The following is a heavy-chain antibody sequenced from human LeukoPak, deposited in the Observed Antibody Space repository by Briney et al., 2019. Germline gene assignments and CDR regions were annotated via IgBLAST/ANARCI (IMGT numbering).Heavy chain of an antibody. V-gene: IGHV3-64*01. J-gene: IGHJ6*02. Sequence: GGSLRLSCAASVFTFISYAMHWVRQAPGKGLEYVSAISSNGGSTYYANSVKGRFTISRDNSKNTLYLQMGSLRAEDMAVYYCARDRNRVDTDYGMDVWGQGTTVTVSS. CDR2: ISSNGGST. CDR1: VFTFISYA. CDR3: ARDRNRVDTDYGMDV. D-gene: IGHD5-18*01.